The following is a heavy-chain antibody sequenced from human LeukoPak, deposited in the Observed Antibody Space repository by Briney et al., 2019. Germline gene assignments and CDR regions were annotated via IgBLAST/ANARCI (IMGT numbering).Heavy chain of an antibody. V-gene: IGHV3-23*03. D-gene: IGHD2-2*01. Sequence: GGSLRLSCAASGFTIGPYAMYWVRQGPGRGLEWVSVIKADGSGTFYADSVRGRFTTSRDNSENTLYLQMNSLSAEDTAVYYCAKRGNPAVGHHYLDVWGKGTTVSVSS. CDR1: GFTIGPYA. CDR3: AKRGNPAVGHHYLDV. J-gene: IGHJ6*03. CDR2: IKADGSGT.